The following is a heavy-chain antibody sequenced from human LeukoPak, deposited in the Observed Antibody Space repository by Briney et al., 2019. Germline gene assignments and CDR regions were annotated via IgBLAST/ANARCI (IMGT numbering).Heavy chain of an antibody. CDR2: ISAYNGNT. J-gene: IGHJ6*02. V-gene: IGHV1-18*01. Sequence: ASVKVSCKASGYTFTSYGISWVRQAPGQGFEWMGWISAYNGNTNYAQKLQGRVTMTTDTSTSTAYMELRSLRSDDTAVYYCAREYCSGGSCWHYYYYGMDVWGQGTTVTVSS. CDR1: GYTFTSYG. D-gene: IGHD2-15*01. CDR3: AREYCSGGSCWHYYYYGMDV.